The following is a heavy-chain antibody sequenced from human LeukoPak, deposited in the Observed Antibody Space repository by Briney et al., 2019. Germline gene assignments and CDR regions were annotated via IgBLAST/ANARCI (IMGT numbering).Heavy chain of an antibody. D-gene: IGHD3-22*01. CDR1: GFTFSSYG. CDR2: ICDDGSNK. J-gene: IGHJ5*02. Sequence: PGRSLRLSCAASGFTFSSYGMHWVRQAPGKGLEWVAGICDDGSNKYYADSVKGRFTISRDNSKNTLYLQMTSLRADDTAVYYCAKDLTVPRHPDDISGSWGQGTLVTVSS. CDR3: AKDLTVPRHPDDISGS. V-gene: IGHV3-33*06.